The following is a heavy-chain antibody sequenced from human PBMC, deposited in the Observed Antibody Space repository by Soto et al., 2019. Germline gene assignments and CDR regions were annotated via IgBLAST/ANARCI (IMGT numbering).Heavy chain of an antibody. CDR3: AKTRLYDNNDYHRDGFDV. V-gene: IGHV3-23*01. Sequence: EVKLLESGGGLVQPGESLRLSGAASGFRFWTYSMSWVRQAPGKGLEWVSGISGDGSATSYADSLKGRFTVSRDNSKDTLFLQMNTLRVEDTAVYYCAKTRLYDNNDYHRDGFDVWGPGTAVTVS. J-gene: IGHJ3*01. CDR1: GFRFWTYS. CDR2: ISGDGSAT. D-gene: IGHD5-12*01.